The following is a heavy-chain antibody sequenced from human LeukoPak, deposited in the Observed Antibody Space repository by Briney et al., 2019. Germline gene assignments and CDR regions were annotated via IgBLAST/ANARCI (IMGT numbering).Heavy chain of an antibody. Sequence: ASVKVSCKASGYTFTGYYMHWVRQAPGQGLEWMGWINPNSGGTNYAQKLQGRVTITADESTSTAYMELSSLRSEDTAVYYCARLGYPTQRGEMRPDYWGQGTLVTVSS. CDR2: INPNSGGT. CDR3: ARLGYPTQRGEMRPDY. V-gene: IGHV1-2*02. CDR1: GYTFTGYY. D-gene: IGHD3-16*01. J-gene: IGHJ4*02.